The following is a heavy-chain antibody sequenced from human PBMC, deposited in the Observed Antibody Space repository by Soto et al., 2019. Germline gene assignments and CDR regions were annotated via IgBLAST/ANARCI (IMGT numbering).Heavy chain of an antibody. D-gene: IGHD5-12*01. CDR2: IYYSGTT. J-gene: IGHJ4*02. Sequence: SETLSLTCTVSGDSLSTTPYYWGWIRQPPGKGREWIATIYYSGTTYYNPSLKSRVTISVDTSKNQFYLELRSGTAADTAMYYCARHAGMATIVDYWGQGALVTVSS. CDR1: GDSLSTTPYY. V-gene: IGHV4-39*01. CDR3: ARHAGMATIVDY.